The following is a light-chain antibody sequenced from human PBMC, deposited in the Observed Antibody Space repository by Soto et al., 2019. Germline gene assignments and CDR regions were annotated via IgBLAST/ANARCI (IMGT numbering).Light chain of an antibody. CDR3: YSYAGSSYVV. CDR1: SSDVGSYDL. V-gene: IGLV2-23*01. J-gene: IGLJ2*01. Sequence: QAVVTQPASVSGSPGQSITISCTGTSSDVGSYDLVSWYQQHPGKAPKLMLYEGSKRPSGVSNRFSGSKSGNTASLTISGLQAEDEADYYCYSYAGSSYVVFGGGTKLTVL. CDR2: EGS.